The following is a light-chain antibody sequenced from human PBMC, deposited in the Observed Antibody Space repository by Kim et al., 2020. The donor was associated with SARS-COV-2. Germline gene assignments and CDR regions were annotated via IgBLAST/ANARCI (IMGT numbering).Light chain of an antibody. CDR2: DAS. CDR1: QSVSSSN. V-gene: IGKV3-20*01. CDR3: QHYGNSPWT. Sequence: EIVLTQSPGTLSLSPGERATLSCRASQSVSSSNLAWYQQKPGQAPRLLIYDASSRATGIPDRFSGSGSGTDFTLTISRLEPEDFAAYYCQHYGNSPWTFGQGTKVDIK. J-gene: IGKJ1*01.